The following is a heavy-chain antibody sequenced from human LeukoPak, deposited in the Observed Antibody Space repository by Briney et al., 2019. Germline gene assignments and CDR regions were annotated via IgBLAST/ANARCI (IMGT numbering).Heavy chain of an antibody. V-gene: IGHV3-30*02. J-gene: IGHJ6*03. Sequence: PGGSLRLSCAASGFTFNTYDMHWVRQAPGKGLEWLAFIRFDGTNKNYADSGKGPFTISRDNSKNSLYLQMNSLRAEDTAVYYCARLAGSQDILTGYYYYYYMDVWGKGTPVTVSS. CDR1: GFTFNTYD. CDR3: ARLAGSQDILTGYYYYYYMDV. D-gene: IGHD3-9*01. CDR2: IRFDGTNK.